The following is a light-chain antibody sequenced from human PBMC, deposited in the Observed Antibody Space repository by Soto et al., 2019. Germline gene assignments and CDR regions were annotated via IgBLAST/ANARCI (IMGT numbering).Light chain of an antibody. Sequence: QSVLTQPPSVSGSPGQSVTISCTGTSSDVGGYNYVSWYQQHPGKAPKLMIYEVSNRPSGVSNRFSGSKSGNTASLTISGRQTQDEAHYNSSSYTDTSTLYVFGTGTKVTVL. CDR3: SSYTDTSTLYV. V-gene: IGLV2-14*01. CDR2: EVS. CDR1: SSDVGGYNY. J-gene: IGLJ1*01.